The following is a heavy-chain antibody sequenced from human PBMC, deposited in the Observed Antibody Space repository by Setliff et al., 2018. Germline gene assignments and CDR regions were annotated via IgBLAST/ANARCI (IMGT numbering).Heavy chain of an antibody. D-gene: IGHD4-17*01. CDR1: GYSISSGYI. CDR2: IGHTGSI. J-gene: IGHJ2*01. Sequence: PSETLSLTCTVSGYSISSGYIWGWIRQPPGKGLEWVGNIGHTGSINYNPSLKSRLTISRDTSKNQVSLKLNSVTAADSAVYYCARHGGWYFDLWGRGTLVTVSS. V-gene: IGHV4-38-2*02. CDR3: ARHGGWYFDL.